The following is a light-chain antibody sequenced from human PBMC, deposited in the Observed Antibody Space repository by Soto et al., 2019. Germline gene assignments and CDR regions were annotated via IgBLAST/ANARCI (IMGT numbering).Light chain of an antibody. CDR1: QSIRSY. V-gene: IGKV1-39*01. Sequence: DIQMTQSPSALSAAVGDRVTITCRASQSIRSYLNWYQQQSGTATKLLIYSASSLQSGVPSMFSGSVSGTEFTRTISSLPPDDLATSYCQHSYSNRPLNCVGGTKVEIK. J-gene: IGKJ4*01. CDR2: SAS. CDR3: QHSYSNRPLN.